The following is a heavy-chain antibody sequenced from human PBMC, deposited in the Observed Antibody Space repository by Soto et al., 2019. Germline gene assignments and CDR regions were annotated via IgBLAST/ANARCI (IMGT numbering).Heavy chain of an antibody. V-gene: IGHV1-8*01. Sequence: GASVKVSCKASGYTFTSYDINWVRQATGQGLEWMGWMNPNSGNTGYAQKFQGRVTMTRNTSISTAYMELSSLRSEDTAVYYCASSGRKNLQFWAHYYYYGMDVWGQGTTVTVSS. D-gene: IGHD3-3*01. CDR1: GYTFTSYD. J-gene: IGHJ6*02. CDR3: ASSGRKNLQFWAHYYYYGMDV. CDR2: MNPNSGNT.